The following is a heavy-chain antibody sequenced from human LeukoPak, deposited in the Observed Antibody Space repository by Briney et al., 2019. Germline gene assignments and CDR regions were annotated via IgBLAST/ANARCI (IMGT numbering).Heavy chain of an antibody. CDR3: AKDRRYYGSGGYMDY. V-gene: IGHV3-30*18. CDR2: ISYDGSNK. CDR1: GFTFSSYG. J-gene: IGHJ4*02. D-gene: IGHD3-10*01. Sequence: GGSLRLSCAASGFTFSSYGMHWVRQAPGKGLEWVAVISYDGSNKYYADSVKGRFTISRDNSKNTLYLQMNSLRAEDTAVYYCAKDRRYYGSGGYMDYWGQGTLVTVSS.